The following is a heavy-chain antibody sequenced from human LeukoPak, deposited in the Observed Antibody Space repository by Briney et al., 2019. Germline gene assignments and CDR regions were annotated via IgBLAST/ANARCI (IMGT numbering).Heavy chain of an antibody. D-gene: IGHD3-22*01. V-gene: IGHV3-48*04. Sequence: GGFLRLSCAASGFTFSSYSMNWVRQAPGKGLEWVSYISSSSSTIYYADSVKGRFTISRDNAKNSLYLQMNSLRAEDTAVYYCVRGGVYYDSSGYDYWGQGTLVTVSS. CDR3: VRGGVYYDSSGYDY. CDR1: GFTFSSYS. CDR2: ISSSSSTI. J-gene: IGHJ4*02.